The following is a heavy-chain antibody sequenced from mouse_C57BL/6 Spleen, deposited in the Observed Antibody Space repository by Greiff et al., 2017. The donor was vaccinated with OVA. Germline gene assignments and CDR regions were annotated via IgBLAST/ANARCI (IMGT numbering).Heavy chain of an antibody. V-gene: IGHV5-16*01. Sequence: EVQRVESEGGLVQPGSSMKLSCTASGFTFSDYYMAWVRQVPEKGLEWVANINYDGSSTYYLDSLKSRFIISRDNAKNILYLQMSSLKSEDTATYYGARGGGTTVVAPTGAMDYWGQGTSVTVSS. CDR3: ARGGGTTVVAPTGAMDY. D-gene: IGHD1-1*01. CDR1: GFTFSDYY. J-gene: IGHJ4*01. CDR2: INYDGSST.